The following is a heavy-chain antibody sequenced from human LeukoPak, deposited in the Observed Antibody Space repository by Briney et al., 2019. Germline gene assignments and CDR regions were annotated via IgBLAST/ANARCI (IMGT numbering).Heavy chain of an antibody. V-gene: IGHV4-59*01. D-gene: IGHD3-9*01. J-gene: IGHJ4*02. CDR3: ARSGYPSPFDY. CDR2: IDYSGST. CDR1: GVSISSYY. Sequence: PSETLSLTCTVSGVSISSYYWSWIRQPPGKGLEWIGYIDYSGSTNSNPSLKSRVTVSVDTSKNQSSLKLSSVTAADTAVYYCARSGYPSPFDYWGQGTLVTVSS.